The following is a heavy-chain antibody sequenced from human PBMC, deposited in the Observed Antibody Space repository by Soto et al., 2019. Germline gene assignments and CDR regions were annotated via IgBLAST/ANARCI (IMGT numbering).Heavy chain of an antibody. J-gene: IGHJ6*02. CDR2: ISGSGGTT. V-gene: IGHV3-23*01. Sequence: PGGSLRLSCVASGFTFENYAMSWVRQAPGKGLEWVSAISGSGGTTYYSDSVKGRFTISRDNSKNTVYLQMNDLRVEDAAEYFCAKDSWAIFGVPAGEYYAMDVWGPGTRVTVSS. CDR3: AKDSWAIFGVPAGEYYAMDV. D-gene: IGHD3-3*01. CDR1: GFTFENYA.